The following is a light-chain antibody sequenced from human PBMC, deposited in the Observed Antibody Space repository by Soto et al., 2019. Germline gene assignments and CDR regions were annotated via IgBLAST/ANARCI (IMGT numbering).Light chain of an antibody. CDR1: QSIDNF. Sequence: DIQLTQSPSSLSASVGDRVTITCRTSQSIDNFLNWYQQKPGTAPKVLIYHASNLQSGVPSRFSGSGSGTEFTLTSSSLQPDDFATYYCQQNNSYSFGQGTKVDIK. J-gene: IGKJ1*01. V-gene: IGKV1-5*01. CDR3: QQNNSYS. CDR2: HAS.